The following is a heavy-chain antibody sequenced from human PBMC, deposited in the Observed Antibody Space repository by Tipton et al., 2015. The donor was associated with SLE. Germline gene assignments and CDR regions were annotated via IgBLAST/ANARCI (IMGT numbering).Heavy chain of an antibody. D-gene: IGHD2-2*01. Sequence: TLSLTCSVSGVSIGSTGYFWGWIRQSPGKGLVWVGHVHDSGTTYYNPSLESRVTVSIDTSQNQLSLKLSSMTAADTAVYYCARTVVPDVMGAFDIWGQGTMVTVSS. V-gene: IGHV4-39*07. CDR1: GVSIGSTGYF. J-gene: IGHJ3*02. CDR2: VHDSGTT. CDR3: ARTVVPDVMGAFDI.